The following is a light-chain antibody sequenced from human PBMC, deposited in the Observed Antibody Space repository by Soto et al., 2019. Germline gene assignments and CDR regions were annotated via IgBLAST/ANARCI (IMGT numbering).Light chain of an antibody. Sequence: EVVMTQSPATLSVPPGDRATLSCRASESVRSGLAWYQQKPGQAPRLLIYGGSIRAADVLDRFSGSGSGTEFTLTIITLQSDDFFVYYCQQYNGWSAFTFGQGTRLEAK. CDR2: GGS. CDR1: ESVRSG. V-gene: IGKV3-15*01. J-gene: IGKJ5*01. CDR3: QQYNGWSAFT.